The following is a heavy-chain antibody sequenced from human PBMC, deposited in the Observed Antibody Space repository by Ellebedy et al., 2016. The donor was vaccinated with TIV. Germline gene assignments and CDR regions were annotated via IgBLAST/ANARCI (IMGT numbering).Heavy chain of an antibody. CDR2: IYFRGST. CDR3: AREHDSRSFDS. V-gene: IGHV4-39*07. D-gene: IGHD1-14*01. CDR1: GGSIDSTSYH. J-gene: IGHJ4*02. Sequence: MPGGSLRLSCTVSGGSIDSTSYHWAWIRQPPGRGLEWIGHIYFRGSTFYNPSLKSRLTISMNMSTNHFSLTLISVTAVDTAVYYCAREHDSRSFDSWGQGLLVTVSS.